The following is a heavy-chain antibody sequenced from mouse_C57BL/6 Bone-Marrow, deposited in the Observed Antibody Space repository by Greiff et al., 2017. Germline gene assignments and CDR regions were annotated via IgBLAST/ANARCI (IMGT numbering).Heavy chain of an antibody. CDR1: GFSLSTSGMG. V-gene: IGHV8-12*01. CDR2: IYWDDDK. Sequence: QVQLKESGPGILQSSQTLSLTCSFSGFSLSTSGMGVSWIRQPSGKGLEWLAHIYWDDDKRYNPFLKSRLTISKDTSRNQVFLKITSLDTADTATYYCARVCYYGSSSYYFDYWGQGTTLTVSS. CDR3: ARVCYYGSSSYYFDY. J-gene: IGHJ2*01. D-gene: IGHD1-1*01.